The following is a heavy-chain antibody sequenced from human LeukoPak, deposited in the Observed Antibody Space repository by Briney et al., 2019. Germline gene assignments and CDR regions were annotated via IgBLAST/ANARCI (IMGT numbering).Heavy chain of an antibody. V-gene: IGHV3-43*02. J-gene: IGHJ6*02. CDR1: GFTFDDNA. D-gene: IGHD3-10*01. CDR3: AKDQFGSGSYSLGGMDV. Sequence: GGSLRLSCAASGFTFDDNAMHWVRQAPGKGLEWVSLISGDGGTIYYADSVKGRFTISRDNSKNSLYLQMNSLRTEDTALYYCAKDQFGSGSYSLGGMDVWGQGTTVTISS. CDR2: ISGDGGTI.